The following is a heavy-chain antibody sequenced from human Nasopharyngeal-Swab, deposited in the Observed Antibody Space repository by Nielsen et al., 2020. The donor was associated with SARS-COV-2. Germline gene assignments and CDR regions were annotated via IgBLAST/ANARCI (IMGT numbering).Heavy chain of an antibody. D-gene: IGHD2-2*01. CDR2: ICYDGSNK. Sequence: GGSLRLSCAASGFTFSSYCMHWVRQAPGEGLGWVAVICYDGSNKYYADSVKGRFTISRDNSKNTLYLQMNSMRAEDTAVYYCARESTPHCSSTSCLPDYWGQGTLVTVSS. CDR1: GFTFSSYC. V-gene: IGHV3-33*01. CDR3: ARESTPHCSSTSCLPDY. J-gene: IGHJ4*02.